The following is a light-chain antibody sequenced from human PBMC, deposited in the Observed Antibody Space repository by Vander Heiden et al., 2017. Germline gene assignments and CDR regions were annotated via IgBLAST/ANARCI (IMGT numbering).Light chain of an antibody. CDR3: SSYTSSSTYV. CDR2: EVS. Sequence: QSALTQPASVPGSPGQSITISCTGGSSDVGGYNYVSWYQQYPGKAPNLIIYEVSYRPSGVSDRFSGSKSGDTASLTISGLQAEDEADYYCSSYTSSSTYVFGTGTKVTLL. J-gene: IGLJ1*01. CDR1: SSDVGGYNY. V-gene: IGLV2-14*01.